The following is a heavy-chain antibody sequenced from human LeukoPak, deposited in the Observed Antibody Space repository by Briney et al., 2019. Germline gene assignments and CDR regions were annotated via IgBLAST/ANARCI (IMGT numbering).Heavy chain of an antibody. Sequence: SVKVSCKASGGTFSSYAISWVRQAPGQGLEWMGGIIPIFGTANYAQKFQGRVTITADESTSTAYMELSSLRSEDTAVYYCATVGLEMATVYYFDYWGQGTLVTVSS. CDR2: IIPIFGTA. CDR3: ATVGLEMATVYYFDY. D-gene: IGHD5-24*01. V-gene: IGHV1-69*13. J-gene: IGHJ4*02. CDR1: GGTFSSYA.